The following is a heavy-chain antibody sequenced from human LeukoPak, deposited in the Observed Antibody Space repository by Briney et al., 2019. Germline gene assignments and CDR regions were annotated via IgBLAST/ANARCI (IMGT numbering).Heavy chain of an antibody. D-gene: IGHD5-18*01. J-gene: IGHJ4*02. CDR3: ARAITWIQLWFSGGSHFDY. Sequence: PSETLSLTCAVYGGSFSGYYWSWIRQPPGKGLEWIGEINHSGSTNYNPSLKSRVTISVDTSKNQFSLKLSSVTAADTAVYCCARAITWIQLWFSGGSHFDYWGQGTLVTVSS. V-gene: IGHV4-34*01. CDR2: INHSGST. CDR1: GGSFSGYY.